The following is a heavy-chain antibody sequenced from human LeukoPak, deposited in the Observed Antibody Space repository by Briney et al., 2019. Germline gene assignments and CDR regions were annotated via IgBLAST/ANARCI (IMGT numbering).Heavy chain of an antibody. J-gene: IGHJ5*01. CDR3: ARGLTTTGFDS. D-gene: IGHD4-17*01. V-gene: IGHV3-23*01. Sequence: DSVKGRFTISRDNSKNTVYLHMNSLKVEDTAVYYCARGLTTTGFDSWGQGTLVTVSS.